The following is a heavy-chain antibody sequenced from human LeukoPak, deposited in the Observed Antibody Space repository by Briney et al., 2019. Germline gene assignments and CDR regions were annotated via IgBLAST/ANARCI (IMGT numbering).Heavy chain of an antibody. CDR3: AKAPVTTCSGAYCYPFDY. V-gene: IGHV3-NL1*01. Sequence: GGSLRLSCAASGFIFSSYGMHWVRQAPDKGLEWVSFIYSDNTHYSDSVKGRFTISRDSSKNTLYLQMNRLRAEDAAVYYCAKAPVTTCSGAYCYPFDYWGQGTLVTVSS. CDR2: IYSDNT. CDR1: GFIFSSYG. J-gene: IGHJ4*02. D-gene: IGHD2-21*01.